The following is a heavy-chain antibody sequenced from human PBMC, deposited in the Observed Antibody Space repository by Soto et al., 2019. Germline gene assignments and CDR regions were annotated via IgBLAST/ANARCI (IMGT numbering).Heavy chain of an antibody. CDR2: INPSGGST. CDR3: ARVTLTSIAEGVGMDV. V-gene: IGHV1-46*01. J-gene: IGHJ6*02. Sequence: ASVKVSCNASGYTFTSYYMHWVRQAPGQGLEWMGIINPSGGSTSYAQKFQGRVTMTRDTSTSTVYMELSSLRSEDTAVYYCARVTLTSIAEGVGMDVWGQGTTVTVSS. CDR1: GYTFTSYY. D-gene: IGHD6-6*01.